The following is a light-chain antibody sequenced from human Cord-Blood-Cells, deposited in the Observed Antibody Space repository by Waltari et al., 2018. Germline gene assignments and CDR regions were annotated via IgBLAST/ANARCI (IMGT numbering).Light chain of an antibody. CDR1: SGHSSYA. CDR2: LNSDGSH. CDR3: QTWGTGIRV. J-gene: IGLJ3*02. V-gene: IGLV4-69*01. Sequence: QLVLTQSPSASASLGASVKLTCTLSSGHSSYAIAWHQQQPEKGPRYLMKLNSDGSHSKGDGSPDRFSGSSSGAERDLTISSRQSEDEADYYCQTWGTGIRVFGGGTKLTVL.